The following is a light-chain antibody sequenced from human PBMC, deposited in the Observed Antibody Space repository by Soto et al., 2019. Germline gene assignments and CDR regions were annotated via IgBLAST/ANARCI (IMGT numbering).Light chain of an antibody. CDR1: SNDVGTYNL. J-gene: IGLJ2*01. CDR2: EAS. V-gene: IGLV2-23*01. Sequence: QSALTQPASVSGSPGQSITISCTGISNDVGTYNLVSWYQHHPGKAPKLIIYEASKRPSGVPNRFSGSKSGNTASLTISGLHAEDDADYYCCSYGRSVVFGGGTQLTVL. CDR3: CSYGRSVV.